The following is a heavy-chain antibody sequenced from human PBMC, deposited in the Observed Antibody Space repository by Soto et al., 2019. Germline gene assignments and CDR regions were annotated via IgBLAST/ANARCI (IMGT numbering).Heavy chain of an antibody. V-gene: IGHV3-30*03. J-gene: IGHJ6*02. D-gene: IGHD3-22*01. CDR2: ISYDGSNK. CDR3: ARVTSYYHSSGSYYYGMDV. CDR1: GFTFRSYG. Sequence: SLRLSCAASGFTFRSYGMHWVRQAPGKGLEWVAVISYDGSNKYYADSVKGRFTISRDNSKNTLYLQMNSLRAEDTAVYYCARVTSYYHSSGSYYYGMDVWGQGT.